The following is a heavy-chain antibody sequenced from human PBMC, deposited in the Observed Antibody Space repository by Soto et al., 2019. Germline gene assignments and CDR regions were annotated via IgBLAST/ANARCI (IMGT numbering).Heavy chain of an antibody. CDR3: ARDSYYDSSGYPEYFQH. J-gene: IGHJ1*01. Sequence: QVQLVQSGAEVKKPGSSVKVSCKASGGTFSSYAISWVRQAPGQGLEWMGGIIPIFGTANYAQKFQGRVTITADESTSTAYRELSSLRSEDTAVYYCARDSYYDSSGYPEYFQHWGQGTLVTVSS. D-gene: IGHD3-22*01. CDR1: GGTFSSYA. CDR2: IIPIFGTA. V-gene: IGHV1-69*01.